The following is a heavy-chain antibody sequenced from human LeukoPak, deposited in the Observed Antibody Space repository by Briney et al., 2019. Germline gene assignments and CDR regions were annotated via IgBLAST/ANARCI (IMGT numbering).Heavy chain of an antibody. CDR1: GYTFTSYG. CDR2: ISAYNGNT. J-gene: IGHJ4*02. CDR3: ARVGLSLIVVVPAAPDW. Sequence: ASVKVSCKASGYTFTSYGISWVRQAPGQGLEWMGWISAYNGNTNYAQKLQGRVTMTTDTSTSTAYMELRSLRSDDTAVCYCARVGLSLIVVVPAAPDWWGQGTLVTVSS. V-gene: IGHV1-18*01. D-gene: IGHD2-2*01.